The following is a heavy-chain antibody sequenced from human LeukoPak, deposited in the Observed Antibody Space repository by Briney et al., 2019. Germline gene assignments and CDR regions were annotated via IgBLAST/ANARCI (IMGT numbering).Heavy chain of an antibody. CDR2: IYHSGST. V-gene: IGHV4-38-2*01. Sequence: SETLSLTCAVSGHSISSGFYWGWIRQPPGKGLEWIGNIYHSGSTYYNPSLESRVTISLDTSKTQFALRLSSVTAADTAVYYRAGRIVVAGRGPYDYWGRGTLVAVSS. D-gene: IGHD6-19*01. J-gene: IGHJ4*02. CDR1: GHSISSGFY. CDR3: AGRIVVAGRGPYDY.